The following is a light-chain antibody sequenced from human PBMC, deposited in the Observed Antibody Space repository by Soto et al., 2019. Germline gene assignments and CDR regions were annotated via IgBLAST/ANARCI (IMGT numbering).Light chain of an antibody. CDR2: AAS. Sequence: DIQMTQSPSSLSASVGDRVTITCRASQSISSYLNWYQQKPGKAPNLLIYAASSLQSGVPSKFSGSGSGTDFTLTISSLQPEDFATYYCQQSYGSPFTFGPGTKWISN. J-gene: IGKJ3*01. CDR3: QQSYGSPFT. V-gene: IGKV1-39*01. CDR1: QSISSY.